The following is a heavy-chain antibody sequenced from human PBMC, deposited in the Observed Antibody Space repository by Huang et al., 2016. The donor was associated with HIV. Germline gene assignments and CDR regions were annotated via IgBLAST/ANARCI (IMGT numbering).Heavy chain of an antibody. CDR2: IYPSGIT. D-gene: IGHD1-26*01. V-gene: IGHV4-61*09. CDR1: GGSRSSGNYS. Sequence: QVRLRESGPGLVKPSQTLSLTCTVSGGSRSSGNYSWTWIRQPAGKGLEVIGHIYPSGITNDSPSLKSRVSISLDTSKNQFSLRLRSVTAADTAVYYCARSYAGTIWNSGRDYFDYWGQGILVTVSS. J-gene: IGHJ4*02. CDR3: ARSYAGTIWNSGRDYFDY.